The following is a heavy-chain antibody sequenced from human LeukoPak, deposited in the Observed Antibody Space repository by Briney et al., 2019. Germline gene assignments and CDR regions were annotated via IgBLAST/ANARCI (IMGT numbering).Heavy chain of an antibody. V-gene: IGHV3-53*01. Sequence: GGSLRLSCAASGFTVSSNYMSWVRQAPGKGLEWVSVIYRGGSTYYADSVKGRFTISRDNSKNTLYLQMNSLRAEDTAVYYCARIDYGSGSYYDYWGQGTLATVSS. D-gene: IGHD3-10*01. CDR1: GFTVSSNY. CDR2: IYRGGST. J-gene: IGHJ4*02. CDR3: ARIDYGSGSYYDY.